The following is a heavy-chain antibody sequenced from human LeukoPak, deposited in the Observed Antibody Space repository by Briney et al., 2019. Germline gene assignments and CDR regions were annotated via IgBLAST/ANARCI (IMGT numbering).Heavy chain of an antibody. CDR1: GFTFSSYS. D-gene: IGHD6-19*01. CDR3: ARDTSFRLAVAGTFDY. Sequence: PGGSLRLSCAASGFTFSSYSMNWVRQAPGKGLEWVSYISSSSSTIYYADSVKGRFTISRDNAKNSLYLQMNSLRAEDTAVYYCARDTSFRLAVAGTFDYWGQGTLVTVSS. V-gene: IGHV3-48*01. CDR2: ISSSSSTI. J-gene: IGHJ4*02.